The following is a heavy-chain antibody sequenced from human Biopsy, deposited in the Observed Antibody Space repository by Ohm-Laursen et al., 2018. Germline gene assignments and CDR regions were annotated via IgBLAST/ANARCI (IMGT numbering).Heavy chain of an antibody. V-gene: IGHV3-9*01. Sequence: SLRLSCAAAGFKFDDYAMHWVRQTPGKGLEWVSGMSRDNGFIGYADSVRGRFTISRDNGQNSLYLQMNNLITKDTAVYYCARDISPSTFPENTLDIWGQGTMVTVSS. CDR1: GFKFDDYA. CDR3: ARDISPSTFPENTLDI. J-gene: IGHJ3*02. CDR2: MSRDNGFI. D-gene: IGHD2/OR15-2a*01.